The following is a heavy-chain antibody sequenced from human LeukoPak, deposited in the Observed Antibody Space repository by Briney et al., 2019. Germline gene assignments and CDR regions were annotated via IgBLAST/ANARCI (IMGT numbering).Heavy chain of an antibody. CDR1: GITLSNYG. CDR3: AKRGVVIRVILVGFHKEAYYFDS. J-gene: IGHJ4*02. Sequence: QPGGSLRLSCAVSGITLSNYGMSWVRQAPGKGLEWVAGISDSGGRTNYADSVKGRFTISRDNSRNTLYLQMNSLRAEDTAVYFCAKRGVVIRVILVGFHKEAYYFDSWGQGALVTVSS. CDR2: ISDSGGRT. V-gene: IGHV3-23*01. D-gene: IGHD3-22*01.